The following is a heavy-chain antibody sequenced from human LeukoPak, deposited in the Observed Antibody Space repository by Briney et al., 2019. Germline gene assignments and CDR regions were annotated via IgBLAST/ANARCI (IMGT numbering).Heavy chain of an antibody. CDR1: GFTFSSYG. J-gene: IGHJ5*02. V-gene: IGHV3-33*06. CDR2: IWYDGSNK. D-gene: IGHD3-3*01. CDR3: AKDRSVGGDWFDP. Sequence: QPGRSLKLSCAASGFTFSSYGMHWVRQAPGKGLEWVAVIWYDGSNKYYADSVKGRFTISRDNSKNTLYLQMNSLRAEDTAVYYCAKDRSVGGDWFDPWGQGTLVTVSS.